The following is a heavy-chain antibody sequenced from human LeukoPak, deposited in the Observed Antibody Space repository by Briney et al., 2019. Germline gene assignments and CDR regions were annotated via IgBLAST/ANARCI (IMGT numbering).Heavy chain of an antibody. D-gene: IGHD3-9*01. CDR3: AKIPAYDILTGDFDY. CDR1: GFTFSSYA. Sequence: PGASLRLSCAASGFTFSSYAMSWVRQAPGKGLEWVSAISGSGGSTYYADSVKGRFTISRDNSKNTLYLQMNSLRAEDTAVYYCAKIPAYDILTGDFDYWGQGTLVTVSS. V-gene: IGHV3-23*01. CDR2: ISGSGGST. J-gene: IGHJ4*02.